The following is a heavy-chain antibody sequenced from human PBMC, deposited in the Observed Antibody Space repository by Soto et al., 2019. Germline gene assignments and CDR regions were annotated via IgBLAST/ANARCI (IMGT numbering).Heavy chain of an antibody. V-gene: IGHV3-30-3*01. CDR3: ARQYSGSYGY. CDR2: ISYDGSNK. CDR1: GFTFSSYA. Sequence: QVQLVESVGGVVQPGRSLRLSCAASGFTFSSYAMHWVRQAPGKGLEWVAVISYDGSNKYYADSVKGRFTISRDNSKNTLYLQMNSLRAEDTAVYYCARQYSGSYGYWGQGTLVTVSS. D-gene: IGHD1-26*01. J-gene: IGHJ4*02.